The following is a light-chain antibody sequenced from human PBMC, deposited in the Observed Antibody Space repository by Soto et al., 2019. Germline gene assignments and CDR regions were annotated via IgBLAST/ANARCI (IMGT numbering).Light chain of an antibody. Sequence: DIQMTQSPSSLSASVADRVIITCRASQSISNHLNWYQQKPGKAPKLLIYTASNLQTGVPPRFSGSGSGTDFTLTISSLQPEDFATYYCQQSYSTPRVFGQGTKVDIK. CDR2: TAS. CDR1: QSISNH. V-gene: IGKV1-39*01. J-gene: IGKJ1*01. CDR3: QQSYSTPRV.